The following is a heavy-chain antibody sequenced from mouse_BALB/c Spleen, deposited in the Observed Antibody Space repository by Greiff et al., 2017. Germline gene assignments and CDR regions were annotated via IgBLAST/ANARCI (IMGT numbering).Heavy chain of an antibody. V-gene: IGHV2-2*02. D-gene: IGHD1-1*01. CDR1: GFSLTSYG. Sequence: VKLMESGPGLVQPSQSLSITCTVSGFSLTSYGVHWVRQSPGKGLEWLGVIWSGGSTDYNAAFISRLSISKENSKSQVFFKMNSLQANDTAIYYCARGDYYGSSWYFDVWGAGTTVTVSS. CDR3: ARGDYYGSSWYFDV. CDR2: IWSGGST. J-gene: IGHJ1*01.